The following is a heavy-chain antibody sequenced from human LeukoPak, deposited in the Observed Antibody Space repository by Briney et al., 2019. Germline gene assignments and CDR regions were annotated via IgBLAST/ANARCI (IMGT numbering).Heavy chain of an antibody. CDR2: IYHSGST. J-gene: IGHJ4*02. CDR1: GGSFSGYY. Sequence: SETLSLTCAVYGGSFSGYYWSWIRQPPGKGLEWIGEIYHSGSTNYNPSLKSRVTISVDKSKNQFSLKLSSVTAADTAVYYCARTAARRGLSWGQGTLVTVSS. D-gene: IGHD6-6*01. CDR3: ARTAARRGLS. V-gene: IGHV4-34*01.